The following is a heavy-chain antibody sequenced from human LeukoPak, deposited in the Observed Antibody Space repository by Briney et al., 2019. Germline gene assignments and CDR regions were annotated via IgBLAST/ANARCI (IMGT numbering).Heavy chain of an antibody. Sequence: AASVKVSCKASGYTFTSYGISWVRQAPGQGLEWMGGIIPIFGTANYAQKFQGRVTITTDESTSTAYMELSSLRSEDTAVYYCAKKTGGQYNWFDPWGQGTLVTVSS. CDR1: GYTFTSYG. CDR3: AKKTGGQYNWFDP. V-gene: IGHV1-69*05. J-gene: IGHJ5*02. CDR2: IIPIFGTA. D-gene: IGHD3-10*01.